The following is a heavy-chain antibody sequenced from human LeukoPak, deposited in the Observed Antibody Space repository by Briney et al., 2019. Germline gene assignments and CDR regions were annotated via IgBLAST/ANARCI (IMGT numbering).Heavy chain of an antibody. V-gene: IGHV3-23*01. Sequence: GGSLRLSCAASGFTFSSYAMSWVRQAPGKGLDWVSGISGSDGSTYYADSVKGRFTISRDNSKNTLYLQMNSLRAEDTAVYYCARYSGSYSGYYFDYWGQGTLVTVSS. CDR3: ARYSGSYSGYYFDY. CDR2: ISGSDGST. D-gene: IGHD1-26*01. CDR1: GFTFSSYA. J-gene: IGHJ4*02.